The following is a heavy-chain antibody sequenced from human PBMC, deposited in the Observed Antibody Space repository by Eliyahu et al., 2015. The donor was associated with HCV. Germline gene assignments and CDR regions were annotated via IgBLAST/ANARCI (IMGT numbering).Heavy chain of an antibody. CDR1: GDSISSSNYY. CDR3: AGHYCSGHPCYGPFWQA. CDR2: VHYSDSS. D-gene: IGHD2-15*01. J-gene: IGHJ5*02. Sequence: QLHLQESGPGLVKPPETLSLTCTVSGDSISSSNYYWGWIRQPPGKGLEWIGNVHYSDSSNYNPSLKSRVTISVDTSKNQFSLKLSSVAAADTAVYYCAGHYCSGHPCYGPFWQAWGQGTLVTVSS. V-gene: IGHV4-39*01.